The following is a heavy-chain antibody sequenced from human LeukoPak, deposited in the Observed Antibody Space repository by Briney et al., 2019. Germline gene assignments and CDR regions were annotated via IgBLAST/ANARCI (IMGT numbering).Heavy chain of an antibody. CDR1: GGTFRGYY. CDR3: ARGVLGPYYLDL. V-gene: IGHV4-34*01. CDR2: IHYTGAT. J-gene: IGHJ2*01. Sequence: AETLSLTCAVYGGTFRGYYWSWIRQPPGKGLEWIGEIHYTGATNYKPSLKSRVTISGDPSKNQVSLRVYSVTAADTAVYYCARGVLGPYYLDLWGRGTLVTVSS. D-gene: IGHD7-27*01.